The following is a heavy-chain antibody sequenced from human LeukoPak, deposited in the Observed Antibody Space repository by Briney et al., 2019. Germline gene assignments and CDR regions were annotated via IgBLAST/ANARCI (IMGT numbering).Heavy chain of an antibody. D-gene: IGHD2-21*01. CDR2: IYHSGST. V-gene: IGHV4-30-2*01. Sequence: SSETLSLTCTVSGGSISSGGYYWSWIRQPPGKGLEWIGYIYHSGSTYYNPSLKSRVTISVDRSKNQFSLKLSSVTAADTAVYYCARVSPDGDSSAWFDPWGQGTLVTVSS. CDR3: ARVSPDGDSSAWFDP. CDR1: GGSISSGGYY. J-gene: IGHJ5*02.